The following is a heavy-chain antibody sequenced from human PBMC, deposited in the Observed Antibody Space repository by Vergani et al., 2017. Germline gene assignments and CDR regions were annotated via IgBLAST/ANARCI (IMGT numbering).Heavy chain of an antibody. CDR1: GYTFTSYG. V-gene: IGHV1-18*01. Sequence: QVQLVQSGAEVKKPGASVKVSCKASGYTFTSYGISWVRQAPGQGLEWMGWISAYNGNTNYAQQLQGRVTMTTDTSTSTAYMELRSLRSDDTAVYYCARVSMIFGVVPDAFDIWSQGTMVTVSS. D-gene: IGHD3-3*01. CDR3: ARVSMIFGVVPDAFDI. CDR2: ISAYNGNT. J-gene: IGHJ3*02.